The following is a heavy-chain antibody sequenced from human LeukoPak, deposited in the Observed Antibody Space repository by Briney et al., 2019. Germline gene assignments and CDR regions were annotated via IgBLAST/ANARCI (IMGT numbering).Heavy chain of an antibody. Sequence: GGSLRLSCAASGFTFSSYSMNWVRQAPGKGLEWVSSISSSSSYIYYADSVKGRFTISRDNAKNSLYLQMNSLRAEDTAVYYCAREGSGNIVVVPAAEQQNDAFDIWAKGQWSPSLQ. CDR2: ISSSSSYI. V-gene: IGHV3-21*01. J-gene: IGHJ3*02. D-gene: IGHD2-2*01. CDR1: GFTFSSYS. CDR3: AREGSGNIVVVPAAEQQNDAFDI.